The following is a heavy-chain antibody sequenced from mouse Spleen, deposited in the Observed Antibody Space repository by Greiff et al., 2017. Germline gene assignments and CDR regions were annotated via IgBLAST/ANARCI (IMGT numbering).Heavy chain of an antibody. CDR1: GYTFTSYW. CDR3: ARGTGSHAMDY. CDR2: IYPSDSET. Sequence: QVQLQQPGAELVRPGSSVKLSCKASGYTFTSYWMHWVKQRPIQGLEWIGNIYPSDSETHYNQKFRDKATLTVDKSSSTAYMQLSSLTSEDSAVYYCARGTGSHAMDYWGQGTSVTGSS. V-gene: IGHV1-52*01. D-gene: IGHD4-1*01. J-gene: IGHJ4*01.